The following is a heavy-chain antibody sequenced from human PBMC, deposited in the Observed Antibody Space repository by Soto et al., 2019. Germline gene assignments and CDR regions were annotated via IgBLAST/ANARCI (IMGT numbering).Heavy chain of an antibody. D-gene: IGHD1-7*01. Sequence: EVQLVESGGGLVQPGRSLRLSCGASGFTFDGFAMHWVRQAPGKGLEWVSGISWNSGCVAYADSVKWRLTSSRDNAKSSLYLQMNSLTPEDTALYYCAKDFSDIWDYRRDFDYWGQGTLVTVSS. V-gene: IGHV3-9*01. CDR2: ISWNSGCV. CDR1: GFTFDGFA. J-gene: IGHJ4*02. CDR3: AKDFSDIWDYRRDFDY.